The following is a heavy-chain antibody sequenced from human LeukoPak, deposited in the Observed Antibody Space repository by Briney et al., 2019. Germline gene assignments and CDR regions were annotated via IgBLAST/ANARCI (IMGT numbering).Heavy chain of an antibody. CDR3: ARDSIAVAGFDY. D-gene: IGHD6-19*01. V-gene: IGHV1-2*02. CDR2: INPNSGGT. Sequence: GASVKVSCKASGYAFTGYYMHWVRQAPGQGLEWMGWINPNSGGTNYAQKFQGRVTMTRDTSISTAYMELSRLRSDDTAVYYCARDSIAVAGFDYWGQGTLVTVSS. CDR1: GYAFTGYY. J-gene: IGHJ4*02.